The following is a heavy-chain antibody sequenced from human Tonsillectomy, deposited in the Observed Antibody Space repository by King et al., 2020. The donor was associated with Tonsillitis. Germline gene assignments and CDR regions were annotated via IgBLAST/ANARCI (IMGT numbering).Heavy chain of an antibody. Sequence: HVQLVESGAEVKKPGASVKVSCKASGYTFTSYYMHWVRQSPGQGLEWMGIINPSGGSTSYAQKFQGRVTMTRDTSTSTVYMELSSLRSEDTAVYYWASLIAARPDTLFDYWGQGTLVTVSS. J-gene: IGHJ4*02. CDR3: ASLIAARPDTLFDY. D-gene: IGHD6-6*01. CDR2: INPSGGST. V-gene: IGHV1-46*03. CDR1: GYTFTSYY.